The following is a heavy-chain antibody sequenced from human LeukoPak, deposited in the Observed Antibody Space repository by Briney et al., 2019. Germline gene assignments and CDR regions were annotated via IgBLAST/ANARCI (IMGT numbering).Heavy chain of an antibody. J-gene: IGHJ3*01. V-gene: IGHV3-48*01. CDR2: ITGSSSSK. CDR3: ARPTTGGWYPH. Sequence: GGSLRLSCAASGFTFSDYDMNWIRQAPGTGLKWVSYITGSSSSKYYADSVKGRFTISRDNAKNSLYLQMNSLRAEDTAVYYCARPTTGGWYPHWGQGTMVTVSS. D-gene: IGHD6-19*01. CDR1: GFTFSDYD.